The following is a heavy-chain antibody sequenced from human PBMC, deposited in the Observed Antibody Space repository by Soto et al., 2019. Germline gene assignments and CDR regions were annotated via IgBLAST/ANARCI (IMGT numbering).Heavy chain of an antibody. CDR1: GGTFSSYA. J-gene: IGHJ6*02. Sequence: SVKVSCKASGGTFSSYAISWVRQAPGQGLEWMGGIIPIFGTANYAQKFQGRVTITADESTSTAYMELSSLRSEDTDVYYCARARVSTSIAASLAYYYGMDVWGQGTTVTVSS. CDR3: ARARVSTSIAASLAYYYGMDV. D-gene: IGHD6-6*01. CDR2: IIPIFGTA. V-gene: IGHV1-69*13.